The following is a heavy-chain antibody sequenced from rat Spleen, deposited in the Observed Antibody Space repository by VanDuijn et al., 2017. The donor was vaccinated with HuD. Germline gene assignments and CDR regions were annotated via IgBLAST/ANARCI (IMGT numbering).Heavy chain of an antibody. J-gene: IGHJ2*01. CDR2: INNAGST. Sequence: EVQLQESGPGLVKSSQSLSLTCSVTGYPITSSYRWNWIRKFPGNKLEWMGYINNAGSTNYNPSLKSRISITRDSSKNQFFLHLNSVTTEDTATYYCAREGATVDYWCQGVMVTVSS. V-gene: IGHV3-3*01. CDR1: GYPITSSYR. D-gene: IGHD1-8*01. CDR3: AREGATVDY.